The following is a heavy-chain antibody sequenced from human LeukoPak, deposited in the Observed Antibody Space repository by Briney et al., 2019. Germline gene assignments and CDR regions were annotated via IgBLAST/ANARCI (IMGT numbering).Heavy chain of an antibody. J-gene: IGHJ4*02. Sequence: ASVKVSCKASGYIFSGYYMNWVRQAPGQGLEWMGWINPNSGGTNYAQKFQARVTMTRDTSISTVYMEVNSLRSDHTAVYYCARSAHHDTSGYYIDYWGQGTLVTVSS. CDR3: ARSAHHDTSGYYIDY. CDR1: GYIFSGYY. V-gene: IGHV1-2*02. CDR2: INPNSGGT. D-gene: IGHD3-22*01.